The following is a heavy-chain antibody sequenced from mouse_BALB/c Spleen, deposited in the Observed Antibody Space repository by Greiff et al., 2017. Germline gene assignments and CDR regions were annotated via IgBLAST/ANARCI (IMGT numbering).Heavy chain of an antibody. V-gene: IGHV2-2*02. CDR2: IWSGGST. Sequence: VMLVESGPGLVQPSQSLSITCTVSGFSLTSYGVHWVRQSPGKGLEWLGVIWSGGSTDYNAAFISRLSISKDNSKSQVFFKMNSLQANDTAIYYCARNHPMITTYAMDYWGQGTSVTVSS. J-gene: IGHJ4*01. CDR3: ARNHPMITTYAMDY. D-gene: IGHD2-4*01. CDR1: GFSLTSYG.